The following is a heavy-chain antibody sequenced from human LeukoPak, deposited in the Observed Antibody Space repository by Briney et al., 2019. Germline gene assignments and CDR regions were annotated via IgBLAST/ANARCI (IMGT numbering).Heavy chain of an antibody. D-gene: IGHD3-10*01. V-gene: IGHV4-31*03. CDR2: IYYGGST. CDR3: ARVFRGPSNSGYIDY. J-gene: IGHJ4*02. Sequence: SETLSLTCTVSGGSISSGYYWSWIRQHPGKGLEWIGHIYYGGSTYYNPSLKSRVTISLDTSKNQFSLKLSSVTAADTAVYYCARVFRGPSNSGYIDYWGQGTLVTVSS. CDR1: GGSISSGYY.